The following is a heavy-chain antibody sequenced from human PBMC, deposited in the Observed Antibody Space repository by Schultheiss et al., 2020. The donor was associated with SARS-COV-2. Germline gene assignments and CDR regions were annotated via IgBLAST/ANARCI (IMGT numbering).Heavy chain of an antibody. D-gene: IGHD5-18*01. CDR3: ARGFADTAMVPVWYFDL. CDR1: GGSFSGYY. CDR2: IYSGGST. Sequence: LSLTCAVYGGSFSGYYWSWVRQAPGKGLEWVSVIYSGGSTYYADSVKGRFTISRHNSKNTLYLQMNSLRAEDTAVYYCARGFADTAMVPVWYFDLWGRGTLVTVSS. J-gene: IGHJ2*01. V-gene: IGHV3-53*04.